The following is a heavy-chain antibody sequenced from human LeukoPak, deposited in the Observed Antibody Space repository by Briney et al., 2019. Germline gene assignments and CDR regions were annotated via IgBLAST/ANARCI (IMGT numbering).Heavy chain of an antibody. J-gene: IGHJ3*02. CDR1: GFTFSSYS. V-gene: IGHV3-21*01. D-gene: IGHD5-18*01. Sequence: GGSLRLSCAASGFTFSSYSMNWVRQAPGKGLEWVSSISSSSSYIYYADSVKGRFTISRDNAKNSLYLQMNSLRAEDTAVYYCARAGVGIQLWAESVVDAFDIWGQGTMVTVSS. CDR3: ARAGVGIQLWAESVVDAFDI. CDR2: ISSSSSYI.